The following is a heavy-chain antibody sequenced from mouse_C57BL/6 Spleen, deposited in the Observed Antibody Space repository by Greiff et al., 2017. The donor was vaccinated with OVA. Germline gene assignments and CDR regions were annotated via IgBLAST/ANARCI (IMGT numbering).Heavy chain of an antibody. D-gene: IGHD2-4*01. CDR2: IRLKSDNYAT. V-gene: IGHV6-3*01. Sequence: EVKLLESGGGLVQPGGSMKLSCVASGFTFSNYWMNWVRQSPEKGLEWVAQIRLKSDNYATPYAESVKGRFTISRDDSKSSVYLQMNNLRAEDTGIYYGPLYYDYDGGYFDYWGQGTTRTVSS. CDR3: PLYYDYDGGYFDY. CDR1: GFTFSNYW. J-gene: IGHJ2*01.